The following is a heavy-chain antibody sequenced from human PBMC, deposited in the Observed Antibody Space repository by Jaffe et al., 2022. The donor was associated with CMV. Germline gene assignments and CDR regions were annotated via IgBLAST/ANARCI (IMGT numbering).Heavy chain of an antibody. D-gene: IGHD2-15*01. CDR1: GFTFSNYA. V-gene: IGHV3-23*04. J-gene: IGHJ4*02. CDR2: ISGSGGST. CDR3: AKDGPRPDCSGGSCYFDY. Sequence: EVQLVESGGTLVQPGGSLRLSCAASGFTFSNYAMSWVRQAPGKGLKWVSAISGSGGSTFYTDSVKGRFTISRDNSKNTLYLQMNSLSAEDTALYYCAKDGPRPDCSGGSCYFDYWGQGTLVTVSS.